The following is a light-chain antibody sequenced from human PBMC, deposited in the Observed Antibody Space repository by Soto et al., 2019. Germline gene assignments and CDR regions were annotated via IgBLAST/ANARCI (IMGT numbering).Light chain of an antibody. CDR2: GAS. CDR1: QSVSSSY. Sequence: DIVFTQSPRTLSLSPGERATLSCGASQSVSSSYLAWYQQKPGQAPRLLIYGASSRATGIPDRFSGSGSGTDFTLTISRLEPEDFAVYYCQQYGSSPRTFGQGTKVDIK. CDR3: QQYGSSPRT. J-gene: IGKJ1*01. V-gene: IGKV3-20*01.